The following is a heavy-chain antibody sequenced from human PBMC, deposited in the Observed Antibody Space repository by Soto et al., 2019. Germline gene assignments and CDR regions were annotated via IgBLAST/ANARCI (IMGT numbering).Heavy chain of an antibody. CDR3: ARDVAYYDSSGYYELPMDV. Sequence: GGSLRLSCAASGFTFSSYSMNWVRQAPGKGLEWVSSISSSSSYIYYADSVKGRFTISRDNPKNSRYLQRNGLRAEDTAVYYCARDVAYYDSSGYYELPMDVWGQGTTVTVSS. CDR1: GFTFSSYS. J-gene: IGHJ6*02. V-gene: IGHV3-21*01. D-gene: IGHD3-22*01. CDR2: ISSSSSYI.